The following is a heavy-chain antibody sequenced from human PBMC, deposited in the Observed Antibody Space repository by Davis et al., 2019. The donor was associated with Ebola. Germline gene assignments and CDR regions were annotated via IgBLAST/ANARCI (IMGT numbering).Heavy chain of an antibody. CDR1: GGTFSSYA. J-gene: IGHJ3*02. CDR3: ARGISSWYTAFDI. V-gene: IGHV1-69*13. D-gene: IGHD6-13*01. Sequence: SVKVSCKASGGTFSSYAISWVRQAPGQGLEWMGGIIPIFGTANYAQKFQGRVTITADESASTAYMELSSLRSEDTAVYYCARGISSWYTAFDIWGQGIMVTVSS. CDR2: IIPIFGTA.